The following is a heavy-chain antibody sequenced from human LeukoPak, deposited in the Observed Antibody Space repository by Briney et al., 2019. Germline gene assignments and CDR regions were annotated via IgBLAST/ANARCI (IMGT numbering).Heavy chain of an antibody. CDR1: GGTFSSYA. CDR2: IIPIFGTA. CDR3: ARALWFGELSIRIFDY. Sequence: GASVKVSCKASGGTFSSYAISWVRQAPGQGLEWVGGIIPIFGTANYAQKFQGRVTITADESTSTAYMELSSLRSEDTAVYYCARALWFGELSIRIFDYWGQGTLVTVSS. D-gene: IGHD3-10*01. V-gene: IGHV1-69*13. J-gene: IGHJ4*02.